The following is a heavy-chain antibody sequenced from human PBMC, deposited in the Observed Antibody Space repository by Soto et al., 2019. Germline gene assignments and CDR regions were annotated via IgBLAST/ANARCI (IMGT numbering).Heavy chain of an antibody. Sequence: QLVESGGGVVQPGKSLRLSCAGSGFTFGSFAMHWVRQAPGKGLEWVAVISFHGRHQYYADSVKGRFTISRDNSNNTVYLHLSSLSLEDTAVYYWARDLGSSGWEYFDAWGQGSLVTDSS. CDR1: GFTFGSFA. D-gene: IGHD6-19*01. V-gene: IGHV3-30*03. J-gene: IGHJ4*02. CDR3: ARDLGSSGWEYFDA. CDR2: ISFHGRHQ.